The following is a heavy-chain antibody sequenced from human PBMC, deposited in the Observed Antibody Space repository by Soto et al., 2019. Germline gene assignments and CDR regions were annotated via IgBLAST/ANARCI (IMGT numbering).Heavy chain of an antibody. J-gene: IGHJ4*02. CDR1: CGSISSYY. Sequence: PFETLSLPWTVACGSISSYYWRWIRQTPGKGLEWIGYIYHSGSTSYNPSLKSRVTISLDASKKQFSLKVSSVTAADTAVYYCARVVIRMAIQSIDSWGPGSLVTVSS. CDR3: ARVVIRMAIQSIDS. CDR2: IYHSGST. D-gene: IGHD2-15*01. V-gene: IGHV4-59*12.